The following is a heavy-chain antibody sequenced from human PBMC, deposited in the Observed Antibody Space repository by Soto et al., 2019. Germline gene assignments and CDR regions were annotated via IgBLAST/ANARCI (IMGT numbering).Heavy chain of an antibody. V-gene: IGHV3-23*01. J-gene: IGHJ4*02. Sequence: DVQLLESGGGLVQPEGSLRLCCAASGFTFSSYAMGWVRQGPGKGLEWVAVVSIGGSTHYADSVRGRFTISRDNSKNTRSLQMNSLTAEDTAVYFCANRRGAGGHFDYWGQGALVTVSS. D-gene: IGHD2-15*01. CDR3: ANRRGAGGHFDY. CDR1: GFTFSSYA. CDR2: VSIGGST.